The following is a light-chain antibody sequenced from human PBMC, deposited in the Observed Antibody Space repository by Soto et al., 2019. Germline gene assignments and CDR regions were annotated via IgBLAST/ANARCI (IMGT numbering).Light chain of an antibody. CDR3: QQYNNWPPYT. J-gene: IGKJ2*01. CDR2: GAS. V-gene: IGKV3-15*01. Sequence: ELVMTQSPATLSVSPGERATLSCRASQSVSSNLAWYQQKPGQAPRLLIYGASTMATGIPARFSGSGSGTEFTLTISSLQAEDFAVYYCQQYNNWPPYTFGQGTKLEIK. CDR1: QSVSSN.